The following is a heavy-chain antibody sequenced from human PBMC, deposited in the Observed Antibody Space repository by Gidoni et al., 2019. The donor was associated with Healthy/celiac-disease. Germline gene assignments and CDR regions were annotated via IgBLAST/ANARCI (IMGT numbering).Heavy chain of an antibody. Sequence: QVQLQQWGAGLLKPSETLSLTCAVYGGSFSGYYWSWIRQPPGKGLEWIGEINHSGSTNYNPSLKSRVTISVDTSKNQFSLKLSSVTAADTAVYYCARGKRGGWYRGTIDYWGQGTLVTVSS. CDR1: GGSFSGYY. CDR3: ARGKRGGWYRGTIDY. J-gene: IGHJ4*02. CDR2: INHSGST. D-gene: IGHD6-19*01. V-gene: IGHV4-34*01.